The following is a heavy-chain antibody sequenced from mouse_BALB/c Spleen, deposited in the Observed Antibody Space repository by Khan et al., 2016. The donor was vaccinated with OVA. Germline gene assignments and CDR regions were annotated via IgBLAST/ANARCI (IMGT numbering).Heavy chain of an antibody. V-gene: IGHV1S132*01. Sequence: VQLQQSGAELVRPGASVKLSCKTSGYIFTSYWIHWVKQRSGQGLEWIARIYPGTDNSYYHEKFKDKATLTADKSSSTASMQLRSLTSEASDVFLSAKEEAVYHFDHWGQGTTLTVSS. CDR1: GYIFTSYW. J-gene: IGHJ2*01. D-gene: IGHD3-3*01. CDR2: IYPGTDNS. CDR3: AKEEAVYHFDH.